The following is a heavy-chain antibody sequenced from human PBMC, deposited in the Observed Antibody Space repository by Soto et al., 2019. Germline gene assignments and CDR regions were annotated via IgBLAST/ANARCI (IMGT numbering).Heavy chain of an antibody. Sequence: QPGGSLRLSCAASGFTFRSSWMHWVRQAPGKGLVWVSRINTDASITHYADSVKGRFTISRDNARTTLYLQMNSLRAEDTAVYYCAKDNRRTYSYGYEGFNWFDPWGQGTLVTVSS. CDR1: GFTFRSSW. J-gene: IGHJ5*02. CDR2: INTDASIT. CDR3: AKDNRRTYSYGYEGFNWFDP. V-gene: IGHV3-74*01. D-gene: IGHD5-18*01.